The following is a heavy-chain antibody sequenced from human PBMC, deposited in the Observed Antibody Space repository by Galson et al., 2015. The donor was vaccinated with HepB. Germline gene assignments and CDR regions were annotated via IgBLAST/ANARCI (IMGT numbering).Heavy chain of an antibody. CDR1: GGTFSSYT. Sequence: SVKVSCKASGGTFSSYTISWVRQAPGQGLEWMGRIIPILGIANYAQKFQGRVTITADKSTSTAYMELSSLRSEDTAVYYCARRTPIAAAGQDAFDIWGQGTMVTVSS. J-gene: IGHJ3*02. V-gene: IGHV1-69*02. CDR2: IIPILGIA. D-gene: IGHD6-13*01. CDR3: ARRTPIAAAGQDAFDI.